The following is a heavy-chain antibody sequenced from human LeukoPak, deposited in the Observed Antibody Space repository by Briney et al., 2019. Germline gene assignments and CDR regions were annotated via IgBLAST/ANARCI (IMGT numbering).Heavy chain of an antibody. V-gene: IGHV4-4*07. CDR3: TRDTGTTGEVKFDP. CDR2: IYTRGST. J-gene: IGHJ5*02. D-gene: IGHD4-17*01. CDR1: GNSFGDYY. Sequence: QPSETLSLTCTVSGNSFGDYYWSWIRQPAGKGLEWIGRIYTRGSTTYNPSLKSRVTMSVDTSKSQFSLNLMSVTAADTAVYYCTRDTGTTGEVKFDPWGQGTLVTVSS.